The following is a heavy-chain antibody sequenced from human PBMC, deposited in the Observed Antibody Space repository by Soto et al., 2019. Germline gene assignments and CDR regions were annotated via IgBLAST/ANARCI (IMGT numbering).Heavy chain of an antibody. CDR1: GYIFTSYY. Sequence: ASVKVSCTASGYIFTSYYIHWVRQAPGQGLEWMGWINAGNGNTKYSQKFQGRVTITRDTSANTAYMELSSLRSEDTAVYYCARSSGVYDLLAWGQGTLVTVSS. D-gene: IGHD3-9*01. CDR3: ARSSGVYDLLA. CDR2: INAGNGNT. J-gene: IGHJ5*02. V-gene: IGHV1-3*01.